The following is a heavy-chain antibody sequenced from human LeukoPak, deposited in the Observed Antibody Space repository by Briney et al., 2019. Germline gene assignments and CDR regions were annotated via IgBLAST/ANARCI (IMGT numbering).Heavy chain of an antibody. J-gene: IGHJ6*02. CDR1: GGSFRGYY. V-gene: IGHV4-34*01. Sequence: SETLSLTCAVYGGSFRGYYWSWIRLPPGKGLEWIGEINHSGSTNYNPSPKSRVTISVDTSKNQFSLKLSSVTAADTAVYYCARDSGYSSGWTLGDYYYGMDVWGQGTTVTVSS. D-gene: IGHD6-19*01. CDR2: INHSGST. CDR3: ARDSGYSSGWTLGDYYYGMDV.